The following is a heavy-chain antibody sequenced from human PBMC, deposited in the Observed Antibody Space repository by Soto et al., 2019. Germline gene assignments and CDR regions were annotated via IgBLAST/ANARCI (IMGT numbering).Heavy chain of an antibody. CDR3: ARDQQRPLLAVAGIKSWFDP. CDR2: IYYSGST. V-gene: IGHV4-59*12. CDR1: GGSISSYY. J-gene: IGHJ5*02. Sequence: SETLSLTCTVSGGSISSYYWGWIRQPPGKGLEWIGFIYYSGSTNYNPSLKGRVSISVDTSKNHFSLKMGSVTAADTAVYYCARDQQRPLLAVAGIKSWFDPWGQGTLVTVSS. D-gene: IGHD6-19*01.